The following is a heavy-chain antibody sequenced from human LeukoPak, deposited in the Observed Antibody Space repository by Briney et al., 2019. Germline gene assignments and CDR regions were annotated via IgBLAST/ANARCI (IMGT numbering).Heavy chain of an antibody. J-gene: IGHJ5*01. V-gene: IGHV3-23*01. CDR1: GFTVSSDY. Sequence: PGGSLRLSCAASGFTVSSDYMSWVRQAPGKGLEWVSAISGSGGSTYYADSVKGRFSISRDNSKSTLYLQMNSLRAEDTSVFYCAKDAAVRGSFDSWGQGTLVTVSS. D-gene: IGHD3-10*01. CDR3: AKDAAVRGSFDS. CDR2: ISGSGGST.